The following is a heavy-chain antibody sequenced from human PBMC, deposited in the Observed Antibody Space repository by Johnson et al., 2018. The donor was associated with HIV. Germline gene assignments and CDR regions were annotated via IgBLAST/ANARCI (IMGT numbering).Heavy chain of an antibody. CDR2: ISSSGSTI. CDR3: AREYEAFDI. V-gene: IGHV3-11*04. CDR1: GFTFDDYG. J-gene: IGHJ3*02. Sequence: QVQLVESGGSVVRPGGSLRLSCAASGFTFDDYGMSWIRQAPGKGLEWVSYISSSGSTIYYAASVKGRFTISRDNAKNALYLQMNSLRAEDTAVYYCAREYEAFDIWGQWTMVTVSS.